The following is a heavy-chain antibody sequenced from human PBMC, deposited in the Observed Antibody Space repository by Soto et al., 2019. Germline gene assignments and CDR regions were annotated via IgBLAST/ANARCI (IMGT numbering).Heavy chain of an antibody. D-gene: IGHD2-15*01. J-gene: IGHJ5*02. CDR3: ARPAVAATDNWFDP. V-gene: IGHV3-11*01. CDR2: ISSSGSTI. CDR1: GFTFSDYY. Sequence: GGSLRLSCAASGFTFSDYYMSWIRQAPGKGLEWVSYISSSGSTIYYADSVKGRFTISRDNAKNSLYLQMNSLRAEDTAVYYCARPAVAATDNWFDPWGQGTLVTVSS.